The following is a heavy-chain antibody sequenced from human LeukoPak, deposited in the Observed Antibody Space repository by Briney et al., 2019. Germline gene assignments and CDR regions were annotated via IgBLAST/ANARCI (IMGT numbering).Heavy chain of an antibody. CDR1: GYTFTGYY. CDR2: INPNSGGT. Sequence: ASVKVSCKASGYTFTGYYMHWVRQAPGQGREWMGWINPNSGGTNYAQKFQGRVTMTRDTSISTAYMELSRLRSDDTAVYYCASKIAAAGAVWLFDIWGQGTMVTVSS. CDR3: ASKIAAAGAVWLFDI. D-gene: IGHD6-13*01. V-gene: IGHV1-2*02. J-gene: IGHJ3*02.